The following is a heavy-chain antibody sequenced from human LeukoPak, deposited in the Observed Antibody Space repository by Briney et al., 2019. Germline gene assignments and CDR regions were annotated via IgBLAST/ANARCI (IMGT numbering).Heavy chain of an antibody. Sequence: GSLRLSCAASGFTFSSYEMNWVRQAPGKGLEWVSYISSSGSPIYYADSVKGRFTISRDNTKNSLYLQMNSLRAEDTSVYYCAREGGGNYDYFDYWGQGTLVTVSS. CDR1: GFTFSSYE. J-gene: IGHJ4*02. V-gene: IGHV3-48*03. CDR3: AREGGGNYDYFDY. CDR2: ISSSGSPI. D-gene: IGHD4-23*01.